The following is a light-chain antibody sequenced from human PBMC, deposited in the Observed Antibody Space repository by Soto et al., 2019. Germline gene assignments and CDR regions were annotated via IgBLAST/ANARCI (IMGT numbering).Light chain of an antibody. CDR1: PGVASW. V-gene: IGKV1-12*01. CDR3: QQANTCPLT. Sequence: DIQMTQSPSSVSASVGDGVTITCRASPGVASWLAWYQQKPGKAPKLLIYAASNLQSGVPSRFSGSGSWTDFTLTISSLQPVDFATYYCQQANTCPLTFGGGTKVESK. CDR2: AAS. J-gene: IGKJ4*01.